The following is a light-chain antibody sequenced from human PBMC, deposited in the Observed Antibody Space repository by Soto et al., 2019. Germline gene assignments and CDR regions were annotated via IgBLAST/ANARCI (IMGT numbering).Light chain of an antibody. CDR1: QSLLHSNGYTY. J-gene: IGKJ3*01. CDR3: MQTLQIPLT. V-gene: IGKV2-28*01. CDR2: LGS. Sequence: EIVMTQSPLSLSVTPGEPASISCRSSQSLLHSNGYTYFDWYLQKPGQSPQLLIYLGSNRASGVPDRFSGIGSGTDFTLKISRVEAEDVGVYYCMQTLQIPLTFGPGTKVEIK.